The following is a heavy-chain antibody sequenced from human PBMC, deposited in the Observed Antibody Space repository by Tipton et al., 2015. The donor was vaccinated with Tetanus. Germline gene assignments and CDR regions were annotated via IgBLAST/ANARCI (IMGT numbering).Heavy chain of an antibody. CDR3: ARGTWGDYCSITSCYPFDY. Sequence: SLRLSCAASGFTLSRNSMNWVRQAPGKGLEWVSSISGSGSYISYADSVKGRFTISRDNAKNSLYLQMSSLRVEDTAVYYCARGTWGDYCSITSCYPFDYWGQGTLVAVSS. CDR1: GFTLSRNS. D-gene: IGHD2-2*01. J-gene: IGHJ4*02. V-gene: IGHV3-21*01. CDR2: ISGSGSYI.